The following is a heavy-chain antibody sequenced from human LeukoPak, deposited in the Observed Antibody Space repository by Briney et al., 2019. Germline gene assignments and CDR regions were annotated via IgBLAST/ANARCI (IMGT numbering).Heavy chain of an antibody. D-gene: IGHD1-26*01. Sequence: PSETLSLTRTVSGGSISSTSYYWAWIPHPPGKAPEWIGSIYYSGRTYYNPSHKRRVTISLDTPKNHFSLTLTSVTAAHTAVYLRAKLAEGGTADSWGQGILVTVSS. CDR2: IYYSGRT. CDR1: GGSISSTSYY. J-gene: IGHJ4*02. V-gene: IGHV4-39*02. CDR3: AKLAEGGTADS.